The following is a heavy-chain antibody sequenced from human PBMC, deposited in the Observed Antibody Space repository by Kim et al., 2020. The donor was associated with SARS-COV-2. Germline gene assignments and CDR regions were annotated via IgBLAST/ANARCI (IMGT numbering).Heavy chain of an antibody. D-gene: IGHD1-26*01. J-gene: IGHJ3*02. Sequence: VKGRLTNSRDNAKNSLYLQMNSLRDEDTAVYYCTRVNSVGATSHDAFDIWGQGTMVTVSS. V-gene: IGHV3-48*02. CDR3: TRVNSVGATSHDAFDI.